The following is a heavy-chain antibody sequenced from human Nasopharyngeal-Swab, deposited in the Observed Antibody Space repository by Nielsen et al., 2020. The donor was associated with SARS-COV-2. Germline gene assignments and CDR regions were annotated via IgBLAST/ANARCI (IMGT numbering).Heavy chain of an antibody. CDR3: AKGGYSSSWYEAPYYYYYYGMDV. D-gene: IGHD6-13*01. V-gene: IGHV3-53*01. Sequence: ESLKISCAASGFTVSSNYMSWVRQAPGKGLEWVSVIYSGGSTYYADSVKGRFTISRDNSKNTLYLQMNSLRAEDTAVYYCAKGGYSSSWYEAPYYYYYYGMDVWGQGTTVTVSS. CDR1: GFTVSSNY. CDR2: IYSGGST. J-gene: IGHJ6*02.